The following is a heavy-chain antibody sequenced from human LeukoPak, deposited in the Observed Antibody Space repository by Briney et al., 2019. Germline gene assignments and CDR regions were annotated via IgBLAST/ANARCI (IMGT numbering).Heavy chain of an antibody. CDR3: ARGTAMVGY. V-gene: IGHV4-39*07. CDR2: INHSGST. J-gene: IGHJ4*02. CDR1: GGSISSGSYY. Sequence: PSQTLSLTCTVSGGSISSGSYYWSWIRQPPGKGLEWIGEINHSGSTNYNPSLKSRVTISVDTSKNQFSLKLSSVTAADTAVYYCARGTAMVGYWGQGTLVTVSS. D-gene: IGHD5-18*01.